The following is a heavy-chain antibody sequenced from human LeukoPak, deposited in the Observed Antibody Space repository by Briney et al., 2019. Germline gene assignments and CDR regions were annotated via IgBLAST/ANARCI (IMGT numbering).Heavy chain of an antibody. CDR3: ARGIVATPHYYYGMDV. V-gene: IGHV1-2*02. Sequence: GASVKVYCKASGYTFTGYYMHWVRQAPGQGLEWMGWINPNSGCTNYAQKFQGRVTMTRDTSISTAYMELSRLRSADPAVYYCARGIVATPHYYYGMDVWGQGTTVTVSS. CDR2: INPNSGCT. CDR1: GYTFTGYY. D-gene: IGHD5-12*01. J-gene: IGHJ6*02.